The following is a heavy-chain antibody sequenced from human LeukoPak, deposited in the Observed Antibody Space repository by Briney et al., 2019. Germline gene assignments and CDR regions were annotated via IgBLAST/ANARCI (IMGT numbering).Heavy chain of an antibody. J-gene: IGHJ4*02. V-gene: IGHV3-11*01. CDR3: AREMATASFDY. CDR1: GFTFSSYW. CDR2: ISSSGSTI. Sequence: PGGSLRLSCAASGFTFSSYWMSWIRQAPGKGPEWVSYISSSGSTIYYADSVKGRFTISRDNAKNSLYLQMNSLRAEDTAVYYCAREMATASFDYWGQGTLVTVSS. D-gene: IGHD5-24*01.